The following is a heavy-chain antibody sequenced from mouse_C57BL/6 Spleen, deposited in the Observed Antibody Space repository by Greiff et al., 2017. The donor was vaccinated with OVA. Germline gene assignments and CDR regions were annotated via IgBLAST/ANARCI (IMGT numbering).Heavy chain of an antibody. CDR1: GYAFSSYW. CDR3: ARGGIYDGYLDY. V-gene: IGHV1-80*01. D-gene: IGHD2-3*01. J-gene: IGHJ2*01. CDR2: IYPGDGDT. Sequence: QVQLKESGAELVKPGASVKISCKASGYAFSSYWMNWVKQRPGKGLEWIGQIYPGDGDTNYNGKFKGKATLTADKSSSTAYMQLSSLTSEDSAVYFCARGGIYDGYLDYWGQGTTLTVSS.